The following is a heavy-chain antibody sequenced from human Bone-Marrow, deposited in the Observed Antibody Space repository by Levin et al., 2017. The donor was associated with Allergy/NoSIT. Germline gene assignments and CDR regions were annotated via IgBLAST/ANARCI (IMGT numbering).Heavy chain of an antibody. V-gene: IGHV1-46*01. Sequence: GGSLRLSCKASGYTFTSYYMHWVRQAPGQGLEWMGIINPSGGSTSYAQKFQGRVTMTRDTSTSTVYMELSSLRSEDTAVYYCARDSLVDPTVTTFGRPGNYYYYGMDVWGQGTTVTVSS. CDR1: GYTFTSYY. CDR3: ARDSLVDPTVTTFGRPGNYYYYGMDV. CDR2: INPSGGST. D-gene: IGHD4-17*01. J-gene: IGHJ6*02.